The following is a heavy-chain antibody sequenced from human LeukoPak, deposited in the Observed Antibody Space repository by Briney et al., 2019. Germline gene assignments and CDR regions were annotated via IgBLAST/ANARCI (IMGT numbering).Heavy chain of an antibody. J-gene: IGHJ4*02. CDR3: ARDSYGDFSFDY. CDR1: GFTFSTYA. V-gene: IGHV3-23*01. D-gene: IGHD4-17*01. CDR2: ITGTGGST. Sequence: GGSLRLSCAASGFTFSTYAMSWVRQAPGQGLEWVSTITGTGGSTYYADSVKGRFTIPRDNSKNTLYLQMNSLRAEDTAVYYCARDSYGDFSFDYWGQGTLVTVSS.